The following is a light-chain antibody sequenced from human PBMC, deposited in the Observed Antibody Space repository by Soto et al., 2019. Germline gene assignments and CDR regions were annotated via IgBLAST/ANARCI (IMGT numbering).Light chain of an antibody. J-gene: IGKJ2*03. CDR1: QSVSSNY. CDR2: GAS. V-gene: IGKV3-20*01. Sequence: EIVLTQSPGTLSLSPGERATLSCRASQSVSSNYLAWYQQKTGQAPRLLIYGASSRATGIPDRFGGSGSGTDFTLTISRLEPEDFAVYYCQQYGSSPMYSFGQGTKLEIK. CDR3: QQYGSSPMYS.